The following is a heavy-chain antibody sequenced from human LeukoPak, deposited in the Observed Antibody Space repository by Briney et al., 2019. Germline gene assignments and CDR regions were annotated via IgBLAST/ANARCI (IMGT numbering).Heavy chain of an antibody. Sequence: ASVKVSCKASGDSFTSYGIRGVRQAPGKGLEWMGWISDYNGNTNYAQKLQGRVTMTTDTSTSTAYMELRSLRSDDTAVYYCARVKWYSSGWYGPDYYYYMDVWGKGTTVTISS. V-gene: IGHV1-18*01. J-gene: IGHJ6*03. CDR2: ISDYNGNT. CDR3: ARVKWYSSGWYGPDYYYYMDV. CDR1: GDSFTSYG. D-gene: IGHD6-19*01.